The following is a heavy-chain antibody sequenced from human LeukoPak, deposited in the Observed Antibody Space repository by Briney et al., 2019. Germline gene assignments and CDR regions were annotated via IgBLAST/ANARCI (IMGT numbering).Heavy chain of an antibody. Sequence: GGSLRLSCAASGFTFSTYAMGWVRQAPGKGLEWVASISGSGTTAYYADSVKGRFTISRDNSKNTMYVQMNSLKTEDTAVYYCTRARPLVVVTDYWGQGTLVTVSS. CDR3: TRARPLVVVTDY. J-gene: IGHJ4*02. CDR1: GFTFSTYA. V-gene: IGHV3-23*01. D-gene: IGHD2-21*02. CDR2: ISGSGTTA.